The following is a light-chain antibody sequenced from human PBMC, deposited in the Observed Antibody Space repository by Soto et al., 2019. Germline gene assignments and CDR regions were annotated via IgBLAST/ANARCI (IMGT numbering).Light chain of an antibody. CDR3: AAWDDSLSPNYV. V-gene: IGLV1-47*01. CDR1: SSNIESNY. J-gene: IGLJ1*01. Sequence: SALTQPPSASGTPGQRVTISCFGSSSNIESNYVYWYQQLPGTAPKLLIYRNNQRPSGVPDRFSGSKSGTSASLAISGLRSEDEGDYYCAAWDDSLSPNYVFGTGTKVTVL. CDR2: RNN.